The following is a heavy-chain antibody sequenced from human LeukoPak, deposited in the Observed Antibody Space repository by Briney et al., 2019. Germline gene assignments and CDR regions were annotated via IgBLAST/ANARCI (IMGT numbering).Heavy chain of an antibody. CDR1: GFTFSSYW. V-gene: IGHV3-74*01. CDR3: AKVRPPPGSGWYGGDDS. D-gene: IGHD6-19*01. CDR2: IASDGSST. Sequence: GGSLRLSCAASGFTFSSYWMNWVRQAPGKGLVWVSRIASDGSSTTYADSVKGRFTISRDNSKNTLYLQMNSLRVEDTAVYYCAKVRPPPGSGWYGGDDSWGQGTLVTVSS. J-gene: IGHJ4*02.